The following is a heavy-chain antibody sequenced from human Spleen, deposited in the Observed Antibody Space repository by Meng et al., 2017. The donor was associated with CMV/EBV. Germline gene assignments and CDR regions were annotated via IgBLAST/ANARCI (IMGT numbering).Heavy chain of an antibody. Sequence: GESLKISCAASGFTFTNSWMSWVRQPPGKGLQWVANIRHDGGEKFHVDSVKGRFTISRDNAKSSLYLQMNSLTVEDTAVYFCAREGGDYGDYHFNNWGQGTLVTVSS. CDR2: IRHDGGEK. V-gene: IGHV3-7*01. J-gene: IGHJ4*02. CDR1: GFTFTNSW. D-gene: IGHD4-17*01. CDR3: AREGGDYGDYHFNN.